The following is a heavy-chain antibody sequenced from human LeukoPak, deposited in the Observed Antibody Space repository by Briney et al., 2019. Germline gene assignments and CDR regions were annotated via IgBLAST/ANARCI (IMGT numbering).Heavy chain of an antibody. CDR3: ARHASYYDSSGFYQYFDY. Sequence: PSETLSLTCTASGGSISTYYWSWIRQPPGKGLEWIGYIYYSGSTNYNPSLKSRVTISVDTSKNQFSLKLNSVTAADTAVYYCARHASYYDSSGFYQYFDYWGQGTLVTVSS. D-gene: IGHD3-22*01. CDR2: IYYSGST. V-gene: IGHV4-59*08. CDR1: GGSISTYY. J-gene: IGHJ4*02.